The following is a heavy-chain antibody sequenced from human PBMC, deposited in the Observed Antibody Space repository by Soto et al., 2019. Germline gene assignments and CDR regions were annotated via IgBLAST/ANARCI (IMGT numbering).Heavy chain of an antibody. D-gene: IGHD5-18*01. V-gene: IGHV3-23*01. Sequence: GGSLRLSCAASGFTFSSYAMSWVRQAPGKGLEWVSAISGSGVSTYYADSVKGRFTISRDNSKNTLYLQMNSLRAEDTAVYYCARHGYNYGGGYFDYWGQGPLVTVSS. CDR2: ISGSGVST. CDR1: GFTFSSYA. CDR3: ARHGYNYGGGYFDY. J-gene: IGHJ4*02.